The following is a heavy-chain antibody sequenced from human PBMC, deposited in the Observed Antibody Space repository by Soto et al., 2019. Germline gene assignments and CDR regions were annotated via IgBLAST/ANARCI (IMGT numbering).Heavy chain of an antibody. CDR1: GGSISSGDFS. V-gene: IGHV4-30-2*01. CDR2: IYYGGST. Sequence: QLQLQESGSGLVKPSQTLSLTCAVSGGSISSGDFSWNWIRQPPGKGLEYIGYIYYGGSTYYNPSLQSRVTMSVARSRNQFSLKLNSVTAADTAVYYCARVRREYDNSGPVDYWGQGTLVTVSS. J-gene: IGHJ4*02. D-gene: IGHD3-22*01. CDR3: ARVRREYDNSGPVDY.